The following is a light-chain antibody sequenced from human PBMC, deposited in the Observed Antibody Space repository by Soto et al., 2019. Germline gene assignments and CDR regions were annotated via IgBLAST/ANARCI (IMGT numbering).Light chain of an antibody. CDR2: GAS. CDR1: QSVSSSY. J-gene: IGKJ5*01. CDR3: QQYGRSPPIT. V-gene: IGKV3-20*01. Sequence: EIVLTQSPGTLSLSPGERATLSCRASQSVSSSYLAWYQQKPGQAPRLLIYGASSRATGIPDRFSGSGSGTAFTLTISRLEPKDFAVYYCQQYGRSPPITFGQGTRLEIK.